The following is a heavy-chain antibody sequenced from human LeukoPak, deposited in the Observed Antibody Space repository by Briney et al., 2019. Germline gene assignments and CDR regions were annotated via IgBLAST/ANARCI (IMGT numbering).Heavy chain of an antibody. D-gene: IGHD3-10*01. Sequence: SVKVSCKGSVGTFSSYAISWVRQAPGQGLEWMGGVIPIFGTANYAQKFQGRVTITADKSTSTAYMELSSLRSEDTAVYYCARGRREVRGEDYYYMDVWGKGTTVTVSS. CDR1: VGTFSSYA. CDR2: VIPIFGTA. V-gene: IGHV1-69*06. CDR3: ARGRREVRGEDYYYMDV. J-gene: IGHJ6*03.